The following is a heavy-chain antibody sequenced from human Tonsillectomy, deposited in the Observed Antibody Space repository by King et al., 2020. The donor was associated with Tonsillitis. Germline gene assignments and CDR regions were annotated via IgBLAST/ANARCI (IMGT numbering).Heavy chain of an antibody. V-gene: IGHV5-51*01. CDR1: GYSFTSYW. Sequence: QLVQSGAEVKKPGESLKLSCKGSGYSFTSYWIGWVRQMPGKGLEWMGIIYPGDSDTRYSPSFQGQVTISADKSISTAYLQWSSLKASDTAMYYCARLYYYDSSGYLTYFDYWGQGTLVTVSP. CDR2: IYPGDSDT. D-gene: IGHD3-22*01. CDR3: ARLYYYDSSGYLTYFDY. J-gene: IGHJ4*02.